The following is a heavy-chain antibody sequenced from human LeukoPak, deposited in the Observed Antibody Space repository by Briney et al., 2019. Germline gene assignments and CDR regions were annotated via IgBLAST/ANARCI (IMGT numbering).Heavy chain of an antibody. CDR2: MNPNSGNT. CDR3: ARTDYGDYLSDY. CDR1: GYTFTSYD. J-gene: IGHJ4*02. Sequence: AVKVSCKASGYTFTSYDINWVRQATGQGLEWMGWMNPNSGNTGYAQKFQGRVTITRNTSISTAYMELSSLRSEDTAVYYCARTDYGDYLSDYWGQGTLVTVSS. D-gene: IGHD4-17*01. V-gene: IGHV1-8*03.